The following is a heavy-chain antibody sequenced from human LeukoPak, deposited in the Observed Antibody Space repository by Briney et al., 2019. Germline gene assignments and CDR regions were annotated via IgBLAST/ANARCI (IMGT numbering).Heavy chain of an antibody. CDR3: ATDIAVAGTFDY. J-gene: IGHJ4*02. Sequence: ASVKVSCKVSGYTLTELSMHWVRQAPGKGLEWMGGFDPEDGETIYAQKFQGRVTMTEDTSTDTAYMELSSLRSEDTAVYYCATDIAVAGTFDYWGQGTLVTVSS. V-gene: IGHV1-24*01. CDR2: FDPEDGET. D-gene: IGHD6-19*01. CDR1: GYTLTELS.